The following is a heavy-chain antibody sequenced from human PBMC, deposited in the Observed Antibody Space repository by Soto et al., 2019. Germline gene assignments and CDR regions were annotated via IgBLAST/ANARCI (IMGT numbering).Heavy chain of an antibody. CDR3: ARAIRVVVAATVYYYYYYMDV. CDR2: MNPNSGNT. CDR1: GYTFTSYD. V-gene: IGHV1-8*01. J-gene: IGHJ6*03. Sequence: GASVKVSCKASGYTFTSYDINWVRQATGQGLEWMGWMNPNSGNTGYAQKFQGRVTMTRNTSISTAYMELSSLRSEDTAVYYCARAIRVVVAATVYYYYYYMDVWGKGTTVTV. D-gene: IGHD2-15*01.